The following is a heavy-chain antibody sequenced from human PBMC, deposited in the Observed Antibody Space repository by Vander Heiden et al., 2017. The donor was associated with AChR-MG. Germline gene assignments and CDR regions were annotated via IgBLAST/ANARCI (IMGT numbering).Heavy chain of an antibody. CDR2: IRYDGSNK. Sequence: QVQLVESGGGAVQPGGSLRLSCAASGFTFSSYGMHWVRQAPGKGLEWVAFIRYDGSNKYYADSVKGRFTISRDNSKNTLYLQMNSLRAEDTAVYYCAPPPYYDSSGDPRPAGWGQGTLVTVSS. CDR1: GFTFSSYG. J-gene: IGHJ4*02. V-gene: IGHV3-30*02. CDR3: APPPYYDSSGDPRPAG. D-gene: IGHD3-22*01.